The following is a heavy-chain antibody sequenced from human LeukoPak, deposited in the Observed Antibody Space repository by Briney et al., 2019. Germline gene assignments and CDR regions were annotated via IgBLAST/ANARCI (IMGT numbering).Heavy chain of an antibody. D-gene: IGHD3-9*01. CDR2: INPNSGGT. CDR3: ARVYGYYDILTGAMNYYYYYMDV. CDR1: RYTFTGYY. Sequence: ASVKVSCKASRYTFTGYYMHWVRQAPGQGLEWMGWINPNSGGTNYAQKFQGRVTMTRDTSISTAYMELSRLRSDDTAVYYCARVYGYYDILTGAMNYYYYYMDVWGKGTTVTVSS. V-gene: IGHV1-2*02. J-gene: IGHJ6*03.